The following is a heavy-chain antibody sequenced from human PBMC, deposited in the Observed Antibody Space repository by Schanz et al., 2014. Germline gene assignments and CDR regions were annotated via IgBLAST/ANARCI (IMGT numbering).Heavy chain of an antibody. Sequence: QLLESGGGLVQPGGSLRLSCAASGFTFSSYAMSWVRQAPGKGLEWISAISGSGGSTYYADSVKGRFTISRDNSKNTLYLQMNSLRAEDTAVYYCAKGRFGELSAFDIWGQGTMVTVSS. V-gene: IGHV3-23*01. J-gene: IGHJ3*02. D-gene: IGHD3-10*01. CDR1: GFTFSSYA. CDR2: ISGSGGST. CDR3: AKGRFGELSAFDI.